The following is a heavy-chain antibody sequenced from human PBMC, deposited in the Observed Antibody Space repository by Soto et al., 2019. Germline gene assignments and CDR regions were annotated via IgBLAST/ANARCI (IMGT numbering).Heavy chain of an antibody. D-gene: IGHD6-13*01. Sequence: QVQLQESGPGLVKPSETLSLTCTVSGGSISPYYWSWIRQPPGKGLEWIGYVYYSGNTNYNPSLESRVTISVDTPRNRFSLNLTSATAADTAVYYCARKGAAASYAHYYMDVWGRGTAVNVSS. CDR2: VYYSGNT. CDR3: ARKGAAASYAHYYMDV. CDR1: GGSISPYY. V-gene: IGHV4-59*01. J-gene: IGHJ6*03.